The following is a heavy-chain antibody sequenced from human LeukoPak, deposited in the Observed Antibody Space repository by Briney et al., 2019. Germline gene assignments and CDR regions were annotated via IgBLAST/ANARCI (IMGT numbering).Heavy chain of an antibody. Sequence: ASVKVSCKASGYTFTGYYMHWVRQAPGQGLEWMGLINPSGGSTSYAQKFQGRVTMTRDMSTSTVYMELSSLRSEDTAVYYCARDLTMVRGVIRRGAFDIWGQGTMVTVSS. CDR2: INPSGGST. V-gene: IGHV1-46*01. CDR3: ARDLTMVRGVIRRGAFDI. J-gene: IGHJ3*02. CDR1: GYTFTGYY. D-gene: IGHD3-10*01.